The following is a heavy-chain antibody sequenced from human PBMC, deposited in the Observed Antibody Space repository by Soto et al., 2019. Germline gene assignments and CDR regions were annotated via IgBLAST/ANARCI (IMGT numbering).Heavy chain of an antibody. CDR1: GDSISSSNW. Sequence: XATLSLTFAVSGDSISSSNWWTWFRQPPGKGLEWIGDIYHTGITNYNPSLKSRVTILVDKSKNQFSLKLTSVTAADTAVYYCARYSASGFYYYFGMDVWGQGTTVTVSS. D-gene: IGHD6-13*01. V-gene: IGHV4-4*02. CDR2: IYHTGIT. CDR3: ARYSASGFYYYFGMDV. J-gene: IGHJ6*02.